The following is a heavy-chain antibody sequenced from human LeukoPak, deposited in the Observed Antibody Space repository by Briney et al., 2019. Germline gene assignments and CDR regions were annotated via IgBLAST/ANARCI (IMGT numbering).Heavy chain of an antibody. CDR3: ARTGLVGATTLGLFDY. D-gene: IGHD1-26*01. CDR2: ISYDGSNK. Sequence: GGSLRLSCAASGFTFSSYGMHWVRQAPGKGLEWVAVISYDGSNKYYADSVKGRFTISRDNSKNTLYLQMNSLRAEDTAVYYCARTGLVGATTLGLFDYWGQGTLVTVSS. V-gene: IGHV3-30*03. J-gene: IGHJ4*02. CDR1: GFTFSSYG.